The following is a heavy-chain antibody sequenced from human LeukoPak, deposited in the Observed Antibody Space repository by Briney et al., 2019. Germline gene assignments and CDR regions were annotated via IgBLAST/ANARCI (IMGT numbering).Heavy chain of an antibody. Sequence: SETLSLTCAVYGGSFSGYYWSWIRQPPGKGLEWIGEINHSGSTNYNPSLKSRVTISVDTSKNQFSLKLSSVTAADTAVYYCATASSNCSSTSCLLNWFDPWGQETLVTVSS. CDR1: GGSFSGYY. V-gene: IGHV4-34*01. D-gene: IGHD2-2*01. J-gene: IGHJ5*02. CDR2: INHSGST. CDR3: ATASSNCSSTSCLLNWFDP.